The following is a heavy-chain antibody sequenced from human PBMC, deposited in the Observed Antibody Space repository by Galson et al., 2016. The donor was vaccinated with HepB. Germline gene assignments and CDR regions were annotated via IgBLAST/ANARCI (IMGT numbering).Heavy chain of an antibody. V-gene: IGHV4-39*01. D-gene: IGHD4-17*01. CDR3: ARFALAVTTTWFDH. J-gene: IGHJ5*02. CDR2: VTFRGDT. CDR1: GESLRNTVYF. Sequence: ETLSLTCSVSGESLRNTVYFWGWIRQTPGKGLDWIGSVTFRGDTYYKPSLQSRLRISFDKSNNQLSLKLSAVTVADSAIYYCARFALAVTTTWFDHWGQGLLVTVSS.